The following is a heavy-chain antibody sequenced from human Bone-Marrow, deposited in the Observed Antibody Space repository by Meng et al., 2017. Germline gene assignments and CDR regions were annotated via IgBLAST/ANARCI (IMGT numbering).Heavy chain of an antibody. D-gene: IGHD6-13*01. CDR1: GFTFSSYA. CDR2: IWSDGSNK. CDR3: ARDLSSSSLDY. Sequence: LGEVGGGLVQPGGSLRLSCAASGFTFSSYAMSWVRQAPGKGLEWVAVIWSDGSNKYYAESVKGRFTISRDTSKNTLYLQMDSLRVEDTAVYYCARDLSSSSLDYRGQGTLVTVSS. J-gene: IGHJ4*02. V-gene: IGHV3-33*08.